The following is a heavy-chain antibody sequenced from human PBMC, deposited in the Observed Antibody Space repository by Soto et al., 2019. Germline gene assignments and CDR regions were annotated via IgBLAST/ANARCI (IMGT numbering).Heavy chain of an antibody. D-gene: IGHD3-10*01. CDR2: IYQSGRT. CDR1: GDSISSSNW. V-gene: IGHV4-4*02. CDR3: TSDYTLRSYRFDY. J-gene: IGHJ4*02. Sequence: SETLSLTCVVSGDSISSSNWWSWVRQPPGKGLEWIGYIYQSGRTTYNPSLKSRLTISLDRSTNEVSLKLTSVTAADTAVYYCTSDYTLRSYRFDYWGRGILVTVSS.